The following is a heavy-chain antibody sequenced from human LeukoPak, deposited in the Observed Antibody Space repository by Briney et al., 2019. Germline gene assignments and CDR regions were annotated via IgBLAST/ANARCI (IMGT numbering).Heavy chain of an antibody. V-gene: IGHV3-23*01. CDR1: GYSFTSYW. CDR2: ISGSGDST. Sequence: GESLKISCKGPGYSFTSYWIGWVRQMPGKGLEWVSGISGSGDSTYYADSVKGRFTISRDNSKNTLYLQMNSLRAEDTAVYFCARRSGVAVAGAFDYWGQGTLVTVSS. CDR3: ARRSGVAVAGAFDY. D-gene: IGHD6-19*01. J-gene: IGHJ4*02.